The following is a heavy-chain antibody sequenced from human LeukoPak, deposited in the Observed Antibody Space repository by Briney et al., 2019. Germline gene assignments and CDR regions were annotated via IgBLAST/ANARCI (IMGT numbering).Heavy chain of an antibody. CDR1: GYSFTSYW. CDR2: IYPGDSDT. Sequence: GESLKISCKGSGYSFTSYWIGWVRQMPGKGLEWMGIIYPGDSDTRYSPSFQGQVTISADKSISTAYLQWSSLKASDTAMYYCARPKYSSSWYPQFDYWGQGTLVTVSS. J-gene: IGHJ4*02. CDR3: ARPKYSSSWYPQFDY. D-gene: IGHD6-13*01. V-gene: IGHV5-51*01.